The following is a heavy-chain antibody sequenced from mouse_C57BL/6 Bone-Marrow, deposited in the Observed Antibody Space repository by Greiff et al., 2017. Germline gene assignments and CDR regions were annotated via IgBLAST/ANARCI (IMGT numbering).Heavy chain of an antibody. V-gene: IGHV1-55*01. CDR2: IYPGSGST. CDR3: ARESPWFAY. CDR1: GYTFTSYW. J-gene: IGHJ3*01. Sequence: QVQLQQPGAELVKPGASVKMSCKASGYTFTSYWLTGVKQRPGQGLEWIGEIYPGSGSTNYNEKFKSKATLTVDTSSSPAYMQLSSLTSEDSAVYYCARESPWFAYWGQGTLVTVSA.